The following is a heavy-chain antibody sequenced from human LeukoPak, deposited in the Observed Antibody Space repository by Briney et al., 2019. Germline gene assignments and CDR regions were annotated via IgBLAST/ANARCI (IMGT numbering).Heavy chain of an antibody. Sequence: GGSLRLSCAASGFIFSSYAMSWVRQAPGKGLEWVSTISGSGGSTYYADSVKGRFTISRDNSKNTVYLQMNSLRAEDMAVYYCAKDRPCINDVCHGDFDYWGQGTLVTVSS. D-gene: IGHD2-8*01. J-gene: IGHJ4*02. CDR1: GFIFSSYA. CDR3: AKDRPCINDVCHGDFDY. CDR2: ISGSGGST. V-gene: IGHV3-23*01.